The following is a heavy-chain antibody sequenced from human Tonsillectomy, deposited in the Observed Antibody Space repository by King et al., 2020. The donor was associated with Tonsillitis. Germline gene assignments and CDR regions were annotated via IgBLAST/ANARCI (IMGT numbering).Heavy chain of an antibody. J-gene: IGHJ4*02. CDR1: GFPVSNNF. CDR2: IYSEGTI. Sequence: VQLVETGGGLIQPGGSLRISCEASGFPVSNNFMTWVRQAPGKGLEWVSVIYSEGTIYHADSVKGRFTISRDKSKNTLSLQMNSLRVEDTATYYCARGLHPGYGINWGQGTLVTVSS. CDR3: ARGLHPGYGIN. D-gene: IGHD6-13*01. V-gene: IGHV3-53*02.